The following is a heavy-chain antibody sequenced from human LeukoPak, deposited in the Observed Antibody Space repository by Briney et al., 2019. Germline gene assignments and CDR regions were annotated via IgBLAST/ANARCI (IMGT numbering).Heavy chain of an antibody. J-gene: IGHJ3*02. CDR1: GYTFTSYD. Sequence: ASVKVSCKASGYTFTSYDINWVRQAPGQGLEWMGWMNPNSGNTGYAQKFQGRVTITRNTSISTAYMELSSLRSEDTAVYYCARGPSSHIVVVVAATDGAFDIWGQGTMVTVSS. CDR3: ARGPSSHIVVVVAATDGAFDI. D-gene: IGHD2-15*01. CDR2: MNPNSGNT. V-gene: IGHV1-8*03.